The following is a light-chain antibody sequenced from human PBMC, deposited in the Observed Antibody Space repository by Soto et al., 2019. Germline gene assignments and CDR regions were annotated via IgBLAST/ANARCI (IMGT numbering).Light chain of an antibody. J-gene: IGKJ4*01. CDR1: PSVNSKY. CDR2: GAS. V-gene: IGKV3-20*01. CDR3: HHYGST. Sequence: EIVLTQSPGTLSLSPGAIASLSCRASPSVNSKYLAWYQQKPGQAPRLVIYGASNRTTGLPDTFSGSGSETDYTLTISRLEPEDFEFSYCHHYGSTFGGGTRVEF.